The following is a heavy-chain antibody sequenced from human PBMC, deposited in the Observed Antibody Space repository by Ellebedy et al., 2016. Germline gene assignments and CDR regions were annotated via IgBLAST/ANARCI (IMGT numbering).Heavy chain of an antibody. CDR2: INSDGTIT. CDR3: ARDRDLGSTVGYLDS. V-gene: IGHV3-74*01. J-gene: IGHJ4*03. D-gene: IGHD3-10*01. Sequence: GGSLRLXXAASGFTFNNYWMHWVRQAPGKGLVWVSRINSDGTITSYADSVKGRFTISRDNSMNTLYLQMNSLRPDDTAVYYCARDRDLGSTVGYLDSWGQGTLVTVSS. CDR1: GFTFNNYW.